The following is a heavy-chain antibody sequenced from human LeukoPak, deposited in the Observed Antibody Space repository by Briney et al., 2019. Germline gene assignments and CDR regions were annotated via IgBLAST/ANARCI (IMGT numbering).Heavy chain of an antibody. CDR1: GGSISSYY. J-gene: IGHJ4*02. CDR2: IYYSGST. V-gene: IGHV4-59*01. Sequence: SETLSLTCTVSGGSISSYYWSWIRQPPGKGLEWIGYIYYSGSTNYNPSLKSRVTISVDTSKNQFSLKLSSMTAADTAVYYCARRNRMATIFGEAFDYWGQGTLVTVSS. D-gene: IGHD5-24*01. CDR3: ARRNRMATIFGEAFDY.